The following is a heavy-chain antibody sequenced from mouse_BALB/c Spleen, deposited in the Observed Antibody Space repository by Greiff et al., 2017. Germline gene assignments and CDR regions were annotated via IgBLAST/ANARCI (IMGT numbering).Heavy chain of an antibody. V-gene: IGHV1-77*01. CDR3: ARNDYEGGWFAY. J-gene: IGHJ3*01. D-gene: IGHD2-4*01. Sequence: VQLVESGAELARPGASVKLSCKASGYTFTDYYINWVKQRTGQGLEWIGEIYPGSGNTYYNEKFKGKATLTADKSSSTAYMQLSSLTSEDSAVYFCARNDYEGGWFAYWGQGTLVTVSA. CDR2: IYPGSGNT. CDR1: GYTFTDYY.